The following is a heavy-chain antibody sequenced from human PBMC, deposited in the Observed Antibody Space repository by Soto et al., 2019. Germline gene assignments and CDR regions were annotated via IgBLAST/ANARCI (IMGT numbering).Heavy chain of an antibody. CDR3: ARATPTTVTTFADY. CDR2: IYSGGST. CDR1: GFTVSSNY. Sequence: EVQLVESGGGLVKPGGSLRLSCAASGFTVSSNYMSWVRQAPGKGLEWVSVIYSGGSTYYADSVKGRFTISRDNSKNTLYLQMNSLRAEDTAVYYCARATPTTVTTFADYWGQGTLVTVSS. V-gene: IGHV3-53*01. D-gene: IGHD4-4*01. J-gene: IGHJ4*02.